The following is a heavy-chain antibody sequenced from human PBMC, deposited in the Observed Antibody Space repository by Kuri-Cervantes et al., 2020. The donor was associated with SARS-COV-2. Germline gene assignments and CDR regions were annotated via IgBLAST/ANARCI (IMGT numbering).Heavy chain of an antibody. Sequence: GESLKISCAASGFTFSSAWMSWVRQAPGKGLEWVGRIKSKTDGGTTDYAAPVKGRFTISRDDSKNTLYLQMNSLRAEDTAVYYCAKGSVWSGYSPHVFDYWGQGTLVTVSS. CDR1: GFTFSSAW. CDR2: IKSKTDGGTT. D-gene: IGHD3-3*01. CDR3: AKGSVWSGYSPHVFDY. J-gene: IGHJ4*02. V-gene: IGHV3-15*01.